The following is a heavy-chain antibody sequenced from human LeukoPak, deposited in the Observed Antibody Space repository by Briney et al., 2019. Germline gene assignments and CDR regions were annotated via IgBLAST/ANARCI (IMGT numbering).Heavy chain of an antibody. J-gene: IGHJ4*02. V-gene: IGHV3-21*01. D-gene: IGHD5-18*01. CDR3: ARAGSIQMYYFDY. Sequence: GESLRLSCAASGFTFSSYSMNWVRQAPGKGLEWVSSISSSSSYIYYADSVKGRFTISRDNAKNSLYLQMNSLRAEDTAVYYCARAGSIQMYYFDYWGQGTLVTVSS. CDR1: GFTFSSYS. CDR2: ISSSSSYI.